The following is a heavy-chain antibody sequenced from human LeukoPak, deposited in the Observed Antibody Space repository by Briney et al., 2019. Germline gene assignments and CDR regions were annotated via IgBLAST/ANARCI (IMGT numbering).Heavy chain of an antibody. CDR1: GGSISSSVYY. Sequence: SETLSLTCSVSGGSISSSVYYWGRIRQPPGKGLEWIGSIHYRGNTYYNASLKRRVTISVDTSKNQFSLKLTSVTAADTAVYYCARPSRDAYNHDFDYWGQGTVVTVSS. CDR2: IHYRGNT. CDR3: ARPSRDAYNHDFDY. V-gene: IGHV4-39*01. J-gene: IGHJ4*02. D-gene: IGHD5-24*01.